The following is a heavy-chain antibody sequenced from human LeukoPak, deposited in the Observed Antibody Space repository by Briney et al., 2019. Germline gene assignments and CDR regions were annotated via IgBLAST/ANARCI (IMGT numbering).Heavy chain of an antibody. CDR1: GFTFSSSW. Sequence: HSGGSLRLSCAASGFTFSSSWMHWVRQVPGKGLVWVSHISPDGSYTDYADSVKGRFIISRDNAKNTMSLQMNSLRAEDTAVYYCVRDLSFSPDSWGQGTLVSVSS. CDR2: ISPDGSYT. V-gene: IGHV3-74*01. CDR3: VRDLSFSPDS. J-gene: IGHJ4*02.